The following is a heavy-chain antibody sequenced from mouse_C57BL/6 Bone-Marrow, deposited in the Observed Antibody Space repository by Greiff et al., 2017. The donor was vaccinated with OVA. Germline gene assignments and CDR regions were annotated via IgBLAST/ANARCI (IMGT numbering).Heavy chain of an antibody. Sequence: DVHLVESGPGLVKPSQSLSLTCSVTGYSITSGYYWNWIRQFPGNKLEWMGYISYDGSNNYNPSLKNRISITRDTSKNQFFLKLNSVTTEDTATYYCAREPPYYYGSSYLTYWGQGTLVTVSA. J-gene: IGHJ3*01. D-gene: IGHD1-1*01. V-gene: IGHV3-6*01. CDR1: GYSITSGYY. CDR3: AREPPYYYGSSYLTY. CDR2: ISYDGSN.